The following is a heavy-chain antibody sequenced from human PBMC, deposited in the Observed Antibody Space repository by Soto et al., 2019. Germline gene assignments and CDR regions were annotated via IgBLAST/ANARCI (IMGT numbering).Heavy chain of an antibody. Sequence: PAGPLRLSCAASGFTFYTHAVSWLPQAPPKALWWVSTICSVCGDTYYAYSVKGRFSFSRDASKNRLLLQMNSLREEDTAVYYCLKDRMGYNSVWDPFDIWGEVTMVIVSS. J-gene: IGHJ3*02. CDR1: GFTFYTHA. D-gene: IGHD1-20*01. CDR3: LKDRMGYNSVWDPFDI. CDR2: ICSVCGDT. V-gene: IGHV3-23*01.